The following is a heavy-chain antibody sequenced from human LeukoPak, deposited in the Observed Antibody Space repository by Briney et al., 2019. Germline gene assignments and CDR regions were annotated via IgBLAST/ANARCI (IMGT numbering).Heavy chain of an antibody. V-gene: IGHV4-59*01. CDR1: GGSISSYY. CDR3: ARTGWELRPTNWFDP. CDR2: IYYSGST. J-gene: IGHJ5*02. Sequence: SETLSLTCTVSGGSISSYYWSWIRQPPGKGLEWIGYIYYSGSTNYNPSLKSRVTISVDTSKNQFSLKLSSVTAADTAVYYCARTGWELRPTNWFDPWGQGTLVTVSS. D-gene: IGHD2-15*01.